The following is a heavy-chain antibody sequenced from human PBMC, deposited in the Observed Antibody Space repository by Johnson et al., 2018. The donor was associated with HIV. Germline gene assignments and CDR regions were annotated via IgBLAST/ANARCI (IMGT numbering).Heavy chain of an antibody. V-gene: IGHV3-33*01. Sequence: QVQLVESGGGVVRPGGSLRLSCAASGFAFHDRGMSWVRQAPGKGLQWVAVIWYDGSSTYFADSVKGRFTISRDNSKNTLYLQMNSLRAEDTAVYYCTTDPGEWELLGDGDAFDIWGQGTMVTVSS. CDR1: GFAFHDRG. J-gene: IGHJ3*02. D-gene: IGHD1-26*01. CDR2: IWYDGSST. CDR3: TTDPGEWELLGDGDAFDI.